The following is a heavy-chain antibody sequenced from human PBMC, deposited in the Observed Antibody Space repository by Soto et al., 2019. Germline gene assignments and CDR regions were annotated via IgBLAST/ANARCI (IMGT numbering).Heavy chain of an antibody. D-gene: IGHD6-19*01. J-gene: IGHJ5*02. Sequence: PLEPKPVTYSVSGGSILTFYWPRVRKNPGKGLEWIGEIFQSGSTNYTPSLESRVTIPVDKSKNQFSLTLTSVTAADTAVYFCARGRGRYSSCWSLFDPLVQGILVTVSS. CDR3: ARGRGRYSSCWSLFDP. V-gene: IGHV4-59*12. CDR1: GGSILTFY. CDR2: IFQSGST.